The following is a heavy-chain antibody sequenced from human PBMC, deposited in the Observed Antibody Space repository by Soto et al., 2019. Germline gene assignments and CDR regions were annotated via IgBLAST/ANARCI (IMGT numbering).Heavy chain of an antibody. D-gene: IGHD1-26*01. V-gene: IGHV4-34*01. CDR1: GGSFSGYY. CDR2: INHSGST. J-gene: IGHJ4*02. CDR3: ARGFSGSYDY. Sequence: SETLSLTCAVYGGSFSGYYWSWIRQPPGKGPEWIGEINHSGSTNYNPSLKSRVTISVDTSKNQFSLKLSSVTAADTAVYYCARGFSGSYDYRGQGTLVTVSS.